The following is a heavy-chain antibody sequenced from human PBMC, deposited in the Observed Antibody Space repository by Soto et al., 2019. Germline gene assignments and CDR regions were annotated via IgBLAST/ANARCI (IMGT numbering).Heavy chain of an antibody. V-gene: IGHV3-30*18. D-gene: IGHD1-26*01. CDR2: ISYDGSNT. CDR1: GFTFSSYG. J-gene: IGHJ4*02. Sequence: QVQLVESGGGVVQPGRSLRLSCAASGFTFSSYGMHWVRQAPGKGLEWVAIISYDGSNTYYADSVKGRFTISRDNSKNTLYQQMNSLRADDTSVYYCAKEGGLSGSYYISSSYYFDYWGQGTLVTVSS. CDR3: AKEGGLSGSYYISSSYYFDY.